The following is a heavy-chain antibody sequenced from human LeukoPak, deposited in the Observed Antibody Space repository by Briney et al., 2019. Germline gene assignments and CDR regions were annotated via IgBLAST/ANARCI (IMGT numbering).Heavy chain of an antibody. CDR3: ARVGPSGQQLVNFYYYYYYMDV. V-gene: IGHV4-59*12. Sequence: SETLSLTCTVSGGSISSYYWSGIRQPPGKGLEGIVYIHYSGSTNYHPSLKSRVTISVDTSKNQFSLKLSSVTAADTAVYYCARVGPSGQQLVNFYYYYYYMDVWGKGTTVTVSS. CDR1: GGSISSYY. J-gene: IGHJ6*03. D-gene: IGHD6-13*01. CDR2: IHYSGST.